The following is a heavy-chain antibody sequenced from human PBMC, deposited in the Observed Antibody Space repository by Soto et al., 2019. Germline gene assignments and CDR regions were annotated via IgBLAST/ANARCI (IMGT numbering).Heavy chain of an antibody. V-gene: IGHV3-33*01. D-gene: IGHD6-19*01. CDR1: GFIFSDYG. CDR3: AREGAVAGSQDF. CDR2: IWYDGSKK. Sequence: PGGSLRLSCAASGFIFSDYGIHWVRQAPGKGLEWVALIWYDGSKKYYADSVKGRFTVSRDNINSTLYLEMNSLRVEDSAVYYCAREGAVAGSQDFWGHGT. J-gene: IGHJ4*01.